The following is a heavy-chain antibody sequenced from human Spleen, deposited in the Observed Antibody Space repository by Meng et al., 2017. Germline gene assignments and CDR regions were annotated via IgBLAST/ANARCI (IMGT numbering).Heavy chain of an antibody. J-gene: IGHJ4*02. CDR1: GVSISSDYN. V-gene: IGHV4-30-4*01. CDR2: IYYSGST. Sequence: QVQLQESGPGLVKPSQTLSPTFSVSGVSISSDYNWSLIRQSPGKGLEWIGYIYYSGSTDYNPSPKSRVTISVDTSKNQFSLKLSSVTAADTAVYYCARVSKRSSSWYFDYWGQGTLVTVSS. CDR3: ARVSKRSSSWYFDY. D-gene: IGHD6-13*01.